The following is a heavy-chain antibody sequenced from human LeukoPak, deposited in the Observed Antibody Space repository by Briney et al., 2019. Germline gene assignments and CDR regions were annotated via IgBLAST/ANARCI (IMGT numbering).Heavy chain of an antibody. CDR3: ARGHNDYGWD. D-gene: IGHD4-17*01. J-gene: IGHJ4*02. CDR1: GGSFSGYY. V-gene: IGHV4-34*01. CDR2: INHSGST. Sequence: SETLSLTCAVYGGSFSGYYWSWIRQPPGKGLEWIGEINHSGSTNYNPSLKSRVTISVDTSKNQFSLKLSSVTAADTAVYYCARGHNDYGWDWGQGTLVTVSS.